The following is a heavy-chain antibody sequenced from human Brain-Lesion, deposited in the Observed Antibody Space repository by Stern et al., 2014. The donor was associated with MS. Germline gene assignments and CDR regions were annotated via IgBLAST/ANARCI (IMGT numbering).Heavy chain of an antibody. CDR3: TTIGYSASRSGFFDF. D-gene: IGHD5-18*01. V-gene: IGHV3-15*05. J-gene: IGHJ4*02. Sequence: EVQLVESGGGLVKPGGSLTLSCAGSGFTFSNVWMNWVRQAPGNGLEWVARIKSRTDGGTSDYAAPVKGRFTISRDDSKNTLYLQIDNLRADDTAVYYCTTIGYSASRSGFFDFWGQGTLVTVSS. CDR2: IKSRTDGGTS. CDR1: GFTFSNVW.